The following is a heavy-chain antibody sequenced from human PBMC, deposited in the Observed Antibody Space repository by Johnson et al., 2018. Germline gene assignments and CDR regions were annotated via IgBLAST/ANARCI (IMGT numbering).Heavy chain of an antibody. V-gene: IGHV3-53*01. CDR3: ARERITIFGVVITHYGMDV. CDR1: GFTVSSNY. CDR2: IYSGGST. J-gene: IGHJ6*02. D-gene: IGHD3-3*01. Sequence: EVQLVESGGGLIQPGGSLRLSCAASGFTVSSNYMSWVRQAPGKGLEWVSVIYSGGSTYYADSVKGRFTISRDNSKNTLYLQMNSLRAEDTAVYYCARERITIFGVVITHYGMDVWGQGTTVTVSS.